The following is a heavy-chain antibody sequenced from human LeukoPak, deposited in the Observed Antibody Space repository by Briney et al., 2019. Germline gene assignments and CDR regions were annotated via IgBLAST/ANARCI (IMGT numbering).Heavy chain of an antibody. Sequence: GGSLRLSCAASGFTFSSYAMSWVRQAPGKGLEWVANIKQDGSEKYYVDSVKGRFTISRDNAKNSLYLQMNSLRAEDTAVYYCAREWELLGGHFDYWGQGTLVTVSS. CDR1: GFTFSSYA. CDR3: AREWELLGGHFDY. J-gene: IGHJ4*02. CDR2: IKQDGSEK. V-gene: IGHV3-7*01. D-gene: IGHD1-26*01.